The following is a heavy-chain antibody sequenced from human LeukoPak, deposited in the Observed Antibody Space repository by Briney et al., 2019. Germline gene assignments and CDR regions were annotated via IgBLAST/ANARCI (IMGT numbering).Heavy chain of an antibody. CDR2: IFYSGST. Sequence: SETLSLTCTVSGGSISSSSYYWGWIRQPPGKGLEWIGSIFYSGSTYYYPSLKSRVTISVDTSKNQFSLKLSSVTAADTAVYYCARHISSWKYYFDYWGQGTLVTVSS. J-gene: IGHJ4*02. V-gene: IGHV4-39*01. D-gene: IGHD6-13*01. CDR3: ARHISSWKYYFDY. CDR1: GGSISSSSYY.